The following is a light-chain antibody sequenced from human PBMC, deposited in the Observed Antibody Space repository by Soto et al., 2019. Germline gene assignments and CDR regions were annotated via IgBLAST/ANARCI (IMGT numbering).Light chain of an antibody. Sequence: EIVMTQSPATLSVSTGERATLSCRASQSVSSDLVWYQQKAGQAPRLLIYDTSTRATGIPARFSGSGSGTEFTLTISSLQSEDSAVYHCQQYNKWPLTFGGGTKVDIK. CDR3: QQYNKWPLT. CDR2: DTS. J-gene: IGKJ4*01. CDR1: QSVSSD. V-gene: IGKV3-15*01.